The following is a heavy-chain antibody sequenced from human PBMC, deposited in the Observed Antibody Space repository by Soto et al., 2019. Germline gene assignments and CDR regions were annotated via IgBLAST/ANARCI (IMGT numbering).Heavy chain of an antibody. CDR2: IYYDGST. J-gene: IGHJ5*01. CDR1: GGSITSTIDY. V-gene: IGHV4-39*01. CDR3: ARRGRASWRNLFDS. D-gene: IGHD2-2*01. Sequence: SETLSLTCSVSGGSITSTIDYWGWIRQSPGKGLEWIGNIYYDGSTFYNPSLKSRVTISVDTSKRQFSLRVSSVTAADTAVYYCARRGRASWRNLFDSWGHGTLVTAPQ.